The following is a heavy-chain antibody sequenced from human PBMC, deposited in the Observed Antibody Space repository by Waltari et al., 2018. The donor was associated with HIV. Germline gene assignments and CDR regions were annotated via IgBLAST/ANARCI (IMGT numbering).Heavy chain of an antibody. CDR3: ARDTLNFYFGLDV. D-gene: IGHD2-15*01. CDR1: GFTFSRYA. V-gene: IGHV3-48*02. J-gene: IGHJ6*02. Sequence: EEQLVESGGGLVQPGGSLRLSCAASGFTFSRYAVTWVRQAPGKGLEWIAYISSESTNIQYADSGKGRFTVSRDNAEESLYLEMNSLRDEDTAVYYCARDTLNFYFGLDVWGQGTTVTVSS. CDR2: ISSESTNI.